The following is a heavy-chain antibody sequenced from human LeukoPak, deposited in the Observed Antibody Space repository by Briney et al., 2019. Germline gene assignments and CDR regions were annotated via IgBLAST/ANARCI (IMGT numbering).Heavy chain of an antibody. V-gene: IGHV1-2*02. Sequence: ASVKVSCKASGYTFTGYYMHWVRQAPGQGLEWMGWINPNSGGTNYAQKFQGRVTMTRDTSISTAYMELSRLRSDDTAVYYCARDYYDSSGYYHNWFDPWGQGTLATVSS. CDR3: ARDYYDSSGYYHNWFDP. J-gene: IGHJ5*02. CDR2: INPNSGGT. CDR1: GYTFTGYY. D-gene: IGHD3-22*01.